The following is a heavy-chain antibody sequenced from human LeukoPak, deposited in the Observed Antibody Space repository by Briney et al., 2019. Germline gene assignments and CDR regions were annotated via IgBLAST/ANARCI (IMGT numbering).Heavy chain of an antibody. CDR3: ATYSGNYQSAY. V-gene: IGHV1-2*06. Sequence: ASVKVSCKASGYTFTGYYMHWVRQAPGQGLEWMGRINPDNGATNYAQKFQGRVSMTRDTSISTAYMELSRLKSDDTAVYYCATYSGNYQSAYRGQGALVTVSS. D-gene: IGHD1-26*01. CDR2: INPDNGAT. J-gene: IGHJ4*02. CDR1: GYTFTGYY.